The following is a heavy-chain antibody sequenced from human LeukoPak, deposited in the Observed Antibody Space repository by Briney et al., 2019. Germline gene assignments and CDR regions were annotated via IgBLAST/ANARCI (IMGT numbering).Heavy chain of an antibody. CDR3: ARTVYSGSYATHGY. Sequence: ASVKVSCKASGYTFTGYYMHWVRQAPGQGLEWMGWISPNSGGTNYAQKFQGRVTMTRDTSISTAYMELSRLRSDDTAVYYCARTVYSGSYATHGYWGQGTLVTVSS. V-gene: IGHV1-2*02. CDR2: ISPNSGGT. CDR1: GYTFTGYY. J-gene: IGHJ4*02. D-gene: IGHD1-26*01.